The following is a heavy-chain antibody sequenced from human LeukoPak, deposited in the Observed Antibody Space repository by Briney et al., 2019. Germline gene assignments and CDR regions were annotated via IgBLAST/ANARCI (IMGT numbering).Heavy chain of an antibody. CDR2: IYYSGST. CDR1: GGSISSGGYY. CDR3: ARANLIKYSSGWTFDY. D-gene: IGHD6-19*01. Sequence: PSQTLSLTCTVSGGSISSGGYYWSWIRQHPGKGLEWIGYIYYSGSTYYNPSLKSRVTISVDTSKNQFSLKLSSVTAADTAVYYCARANLIKYSSGWTFDYWGQGTLVTVSS. J-gene: IGHJ4*02. V-gene: IGHV4-31*03.